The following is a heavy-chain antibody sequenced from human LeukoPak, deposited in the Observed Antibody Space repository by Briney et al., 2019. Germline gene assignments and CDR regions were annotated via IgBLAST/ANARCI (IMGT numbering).Heavy chain of an antibody. D-gene: IGHD3-3*01. CDR3: ARELRSGVPFGK. CDR2: VFFSGGT. J-gene: IGHJ4*02. V-gene: IGHV4-59*01. CDR1: GGSLSTYY. Sequence: SETLSLTCTVSGGSLSTYYWSWIRQPPGKGLEWIGYVFFSGGTKYNPSLKSRLTMSADTSRNQFSMNLSSVNAADTAVYFCARELRSGVPFGKWGQGTLLIVSP.